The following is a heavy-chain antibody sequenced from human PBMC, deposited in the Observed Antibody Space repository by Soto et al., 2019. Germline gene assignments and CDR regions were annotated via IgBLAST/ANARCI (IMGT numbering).Heavy chain of an antibody. V-gene: IGHV1-2*02. D-gene: IGHD4-4*01. Sequence: GASVKVSCKASGYTFTGYYMHWVRQAPGQGLEWMGWINPNSGGINYAQKFQGRVTMTRDTSISTAYMELSRLRSDDTAVYYCARDLTGETTVTKSYYYYYGMDVWGQGTTVTVSS. CDR2: INPNSGGI. CDR1: GYTFTGYY. CDR3: ARDLTGETTVTKSYYYYYGMDV. J-gene: IGHJ6*02.